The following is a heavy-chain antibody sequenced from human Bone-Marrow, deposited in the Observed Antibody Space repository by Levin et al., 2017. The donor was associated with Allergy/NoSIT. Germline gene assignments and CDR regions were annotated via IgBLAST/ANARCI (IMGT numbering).Heavy chain of an antibody. V-gene: IGHV3-23*01. J-gene: IGHJ3*01. Sequence: GGSLRLSCEGSGFNFRIYAMSWVRQAPGRGLEWVSAINNRGSTTYYSDSVRGRFTISRENSNNMMFLEMTNLRADDTAVYYCAKDVVLSSNDPFDVWGQGTMVTVSS. CDR1: GFNFRIYA. CDR3: AKDVVLSSNDPFDV. CDR2: INNRGSTT. D-gene: IGHD2/OR15-2a*01.